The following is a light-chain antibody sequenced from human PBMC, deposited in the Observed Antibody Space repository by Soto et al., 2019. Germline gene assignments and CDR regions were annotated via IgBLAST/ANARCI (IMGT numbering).Light chain of an antibody. Sequence: GSVLSTRLASQRIGSYVNWYQQKPGKAPKLLIYAATNLEEGVPSRFSGSRSGTAFSLSVSGLQPEDFATYYCQQRYSTAWTFGQGTKLDIK. CDR3: QQRYSTAWT. CDR1: QRIGSY. V-gene: IGKV1-39*01. J-gene: IGKJ1*01. CDR2: AAT.